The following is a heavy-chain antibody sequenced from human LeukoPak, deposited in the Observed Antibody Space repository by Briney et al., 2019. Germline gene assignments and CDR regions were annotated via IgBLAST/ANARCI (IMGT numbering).Heavy chain of an antibody. D-gene: IGHD1-7*01. CDR1: GGSISSYY. Sequence: PSETLSLTCTVSGGSISSYYWSWIRQPPGKGLEWVGYIYYSGSTNYNPSLKSRVTISVDTSKNQFSLKLSSVTAADTAVYYCARSRRRDWNYGDDAFDIWGQGTMVTVSS. V-gene: IGHV4-59*01. CDR2: IYYSGST. CDR3: ARSRRRDWNYGDDAFDI. J-gene: IGHJ3*02.